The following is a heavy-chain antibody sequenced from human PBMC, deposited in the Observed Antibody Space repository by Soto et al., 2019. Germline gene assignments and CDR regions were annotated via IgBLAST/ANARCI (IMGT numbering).Heavy chain of an antibody. Sequence: GGSLRLSCAASGFTVSSNYMSWVRQAPGKGLEWVSVIYSGGSTYYADSVKGRFTISRDNSKNTLYLQMNSLRAEDTAVYYCARDTVVVAATRIYYYYGMDVWGQGTTVTVSS. J-gene: IGHJ6*02. D-gene: IGHD2-15*01. CDR2: IYSGGST. CDR3: ARDTVVVAATRIYYYYGMDV. CDR1: GFTVSSNY. V-gene: IGHV3-53*01.